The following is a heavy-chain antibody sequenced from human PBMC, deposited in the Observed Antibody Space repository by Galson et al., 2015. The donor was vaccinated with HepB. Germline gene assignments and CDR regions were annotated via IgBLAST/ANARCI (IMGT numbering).Heavy chain of an antibody. CDR2: MNPNSGNT. J-gene: IGHJ4*02. V-gene: IGHV1-8*01. CDR3: ARGQGSSAEIDY. D-gene: IGHD6-13*01. CDR1: GYTFTSYD. Sequence: SCKASGYTFTSYDINWVRQATGQGLEWMGWMNPNSGNTGYAQKFQGRVTMTRNTSISTAYMELSSLRSEDTAVYYCARGQGSSAEIDYWGQGTLVTVSS.